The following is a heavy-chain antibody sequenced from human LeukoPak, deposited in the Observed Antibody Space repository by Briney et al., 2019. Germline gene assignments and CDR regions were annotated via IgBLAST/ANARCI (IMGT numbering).Heavy chain of an antibody. CDR2: FDPEEGET. CDR1: GYTLTELS. Sequence: ASVTVSCKVSGYTLTELSMHWVRQAPGKGLEWMGYFDPEEGETISAQKFQGRVTMTEDTSTDTAYMELSSLRSDDTAVYYCAAFGELYWFDPWGQGTLVTVSS. D-gene: IGHD3-10*01. CDR3: AAFGELYWFDP. J-gene: IGHJ5*02. V-gene: IGHV1-24*01.